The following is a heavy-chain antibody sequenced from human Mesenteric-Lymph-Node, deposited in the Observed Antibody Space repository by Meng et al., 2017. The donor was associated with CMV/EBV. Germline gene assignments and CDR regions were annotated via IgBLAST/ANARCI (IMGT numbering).Heavy chain of an antibody. CDR2: TIPIFGTA. V-gene: IGHV1-69*05. D-gene: IGHD1-26*01. Sequence: SVKVSCKASGGTFSRDALNWVRQAPGQGLEWMGGTIPIFGTANYAQKFQGRVTITTNTSINTPYMELSSLRSEDTAVYYCARSVKWNPLDFWGQGTLVTVSS. J-gene: IGHJ4*02. CDR1: GGTFSRDA. CDR3: ARSVKWNPLDF.